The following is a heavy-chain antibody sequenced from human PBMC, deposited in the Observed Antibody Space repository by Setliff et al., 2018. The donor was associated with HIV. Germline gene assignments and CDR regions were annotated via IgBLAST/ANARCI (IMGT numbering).Heavy chain of an antibody. CDR2: INPNTGDT. J-gene: IGHJ4*02. V-gene: IGHV1-2*02. CDR1: GYTFTGYY. CDR3: ARDDLTFILDLDY. D-gene: IGHD1-1*01. Sequence: ASVKVSCKASGYTFTGYYVHWVRQAPGQGLEWLGWINPNTGDTHYAQRLQGRVTMTSDTSISTAYMELSRLTSDDSAVYYCARDDLTFILDLDYWGQGTLVTVSS.